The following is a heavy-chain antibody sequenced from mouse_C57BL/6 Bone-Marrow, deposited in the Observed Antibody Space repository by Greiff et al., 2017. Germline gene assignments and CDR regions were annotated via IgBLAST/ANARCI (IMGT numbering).Heavy chain of an antibody. CDR2: INPGSGGT. V-gene: IGHV1-54*01. Sequence: QVQLQQSGAELVRPGTSVKVSCKASGYAFTNSLIEWVKQRPGPGLGWIGVINPGSGGTTYNEKFKGKAKLTADKSSSTAYMQLSSLTSEESAVYFCAREASTMVTTGYYFDYWGQGTTLTVSS. CDR1: GYAFTNSL. CDR3: AREASTMVTTGYYFDY. J-gene: IGHJ2*01. D-gene: IGHD2-1*01.